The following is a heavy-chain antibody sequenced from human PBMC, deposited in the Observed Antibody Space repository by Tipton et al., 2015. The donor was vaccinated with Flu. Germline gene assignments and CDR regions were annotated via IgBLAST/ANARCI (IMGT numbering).Heavy chain of an antibody. D-gene: IGHD6-13*01. J-gene: IGHJ6*02. Sequence: TLSLTCTVSGGSISSSSYYWGWIRQPPGKGLEWIGSIYYSGSTYYNPSLKSRVTISVDTSKNQFSLKLSSVTAADTAVYYCARVTGGYSSSYTSGYYYYGMDVWGQGTTVTVSS. V-gene: IGHV4-39*07. CDR2: IYYSGST. CDR3: ARVTGGYSSSYTSGYYYYGMDV. CDR1: GGSISSSSYY.